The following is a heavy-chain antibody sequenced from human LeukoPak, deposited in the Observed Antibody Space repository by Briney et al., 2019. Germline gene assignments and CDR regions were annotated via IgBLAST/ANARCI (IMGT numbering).Heavy chain of an antibody. D-gene: IGHD5-18*01. CDR3: ARGVLDGYSYGYRGLVATIPWFDP. V-gene: IGHV1-2*02. Sequence: ASVKVSCKASGYTFTGYYMHWVRQAPGQGLEWMGWINPNSGGTNYAQKFQGRVTMTRDTSISTAYMELSRPRSDDTAVYYCARGVLDGYSYGYRGLVATIPWFDPWGQGTLVTVSS. J-gene: IGHJ5*02. CDR1: GYTFTGYY. CDR2: INPNSGGT.